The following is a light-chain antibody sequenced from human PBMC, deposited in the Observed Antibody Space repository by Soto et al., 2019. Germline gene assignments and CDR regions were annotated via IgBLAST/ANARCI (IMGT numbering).Light chain of an antibody. V-gene: IGKV3-20*01. Sequence: EVVLTQSPGTLSLSPGEGATLSCRASQTISNSYLAWYQQTPGQAPRLLIYGASNRATGIPDRFTGSGSGTDFTLTISSLEPEDFAVYYCQQYTTSLLTFGGGTKVEIK. J-gene: IGKJ4*01. CDR3: QQYTTSLLT. CDR1: QTISNSY. CDR2: GAS.